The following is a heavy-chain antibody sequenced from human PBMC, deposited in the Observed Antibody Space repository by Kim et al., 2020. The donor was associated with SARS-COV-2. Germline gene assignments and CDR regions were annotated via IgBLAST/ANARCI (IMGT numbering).Heavy chain of an antibody. CDR2: ISWNSGSI. Sequence: GGSLRLSCAASGFTFDDYAMHWVRQAPGKGLEWVSGISWNSGSIGYADSVKGRFTISRDNAKNSLYLQMNSLRAEDTALYYCAKLPQPPLYSGYDYGDAFDIWGQGTMVTVSS. D-gene: IGHD5-12*01. V-gene: IGHV3-9*01. CDR3: AKLPQPPLYSGYDYGDAFDI. J-gene: IGHJ3*02. CDR1: GFTFDDYA.